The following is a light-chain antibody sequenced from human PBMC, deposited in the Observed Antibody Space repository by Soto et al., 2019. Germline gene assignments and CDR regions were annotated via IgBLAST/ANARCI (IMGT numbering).Light chain of an antibody. J-gene: IGKJ1*01. CDR1: QSGSSY. Sequence: EIVLTQSPATLSLSPGDRAPPSCRASQSGSSYRAWYQQKPGQAPRLRIYDASNRATGIPARFSGSGSGTEFTLTISSLQSEDFAVYYCQHYNNWPPKTVGQGTKVDIK. CDR2: DAS. CDR3: QHYNNWPPKT. V-gene: IGKV3-11*01.